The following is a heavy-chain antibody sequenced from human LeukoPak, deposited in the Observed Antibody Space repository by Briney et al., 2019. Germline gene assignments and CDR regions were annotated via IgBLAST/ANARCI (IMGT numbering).Heavy chain of an antibody. J-gene: IGHJ4*02. Sequence: GGALRLSCAASGFTFSSYAMTWVRQAPEKGLEWVSAISGSGGSTYYADSVKGRFTISRDNSKNTLYLQMNSLRAEDTAVYYCAKRVRYSSSWYHFEDWGQGTLVTVSS. CDR2: ISGSGGST. V-gene: IGHV3-23*01. CDR1: GFTFSSYA. CDR3: AKRVRYSSSWYHFED. D-gene: IGHD6-13*01.